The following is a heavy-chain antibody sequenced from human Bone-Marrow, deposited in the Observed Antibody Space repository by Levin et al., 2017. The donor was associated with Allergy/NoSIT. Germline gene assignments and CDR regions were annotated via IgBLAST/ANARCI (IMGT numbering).Heavy chain of an antibody. CDR3: ARVARDAFGVVVEYYHYMDV. J-gene: IGHJ6*03. V-gene: IGHV1-18*01. D-gene: IGHD3-3*01. Sequence: ASVKVSCKTSGYSFTNYGITWVRQAPGQGFEWMGWINVENGDTNYGQKFQGRVSMTTDTSTSTAYMELRSLRPDDTAVYYCARVARDAFGVVVEYYHYMDVWGKGTTVTVSS. CDR2: INVENGDT. CDR1: GYSFTNYG.